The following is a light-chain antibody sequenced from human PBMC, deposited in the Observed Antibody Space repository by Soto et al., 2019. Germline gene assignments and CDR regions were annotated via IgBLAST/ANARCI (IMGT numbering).Light chain of an antibody. V-gene: IGLV6-57*04. CDR2: EDN. J-gene: IGLJ2*01. CDR3: QSYDSSNQV. Sequence: LTQRHSVSESPGKTVTISCTRSSGSIASNYVQWYQQRPGSAPTTVIYEDNQRPSGVPDRFSGSIDSSSNSASLTISGLKTEDEADYYCQSYDSSNQVFGGGTKLTVL. CDR1: SGSIASNY.